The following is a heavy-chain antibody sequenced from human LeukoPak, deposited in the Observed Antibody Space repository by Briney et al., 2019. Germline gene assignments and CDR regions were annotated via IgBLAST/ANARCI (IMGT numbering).Heavy chain of an antibody. CDR1: GGSISISSYY. CDR3: AREGAGGSYPYYFDY. V-gene: IGHV4-39*07. Sequence: SETLSLTCTVSGGSISISSYYWGWIRQPPGKGLEWIGSIYYSGSTYYNPSLKSRVTISVDTSKNQFSLKLSSVTAADTAVYYCAREGAGGSYPYYFDYWGQGTLVTVSS. CDR2: IYYSGST. J-gene: IGHJ4*02. D-gene: IGHD1-26*01.